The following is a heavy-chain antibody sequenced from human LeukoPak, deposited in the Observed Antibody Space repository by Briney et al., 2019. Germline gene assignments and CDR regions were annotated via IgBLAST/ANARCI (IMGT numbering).Heavy chain of an antibody. D-gene: IGHD4-11*01. J-gene: IGHJ4*02. V-gene: IGHV4-30-4*08. Sequence: SQTLSLTCNVSGDSINSGDYYWSWIRQPPGKGLEWIGYISYNGNSYYSPSLKSRVSISTDTSRNQFFLRMTSVTAADTAVYFCGRSYSSSQDHWGRG. CDR2: ISYNGNS. CDR3: GRSYSSSQDH. CDR1: GDSINSGDYY.